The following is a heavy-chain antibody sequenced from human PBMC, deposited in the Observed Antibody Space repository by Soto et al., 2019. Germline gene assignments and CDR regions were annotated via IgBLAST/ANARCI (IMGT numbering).Heavy chain of an antibody. CDR2: ISGSGGST. J-gene: IGHJ4*02. Sequence: GGSLRLSCSASVFTFSSYALSWVRQAPGKGLEWVSAISGSGGSTYYADSVKGRFTISRDNSKNTLYLQMNSLRAEDTAVYYCAKKGIAVDYCGCWGQGTLVTVSS. D-gene: IGHD6-19*01. CDR3: AKKGIAVDYCGC. V-gene: IGHV3-23*01. CDR1: VFTFSSYA.